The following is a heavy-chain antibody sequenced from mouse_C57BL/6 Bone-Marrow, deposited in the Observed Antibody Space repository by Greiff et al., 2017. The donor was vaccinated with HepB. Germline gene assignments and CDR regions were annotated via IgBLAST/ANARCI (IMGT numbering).Heavy chain of an antibody. CDR3: ARGVHYYAMDY. J-gene: IGHJ4*01. V-gene: IGHV5-12*01. Sequence: EVQVVESGGGLVQPGGSMKLSCAASGFTFSDYYMYWVRQTPEKRLEWVAYISNGGGSTYYPDTVKGRFTISRDNAKNTLYLQMSRLKSEDTAMYYCARGVHYYAMDYWGQGTSVTVSS. CDR1: GFTFSDYY. CDR2: ISNGGGST.